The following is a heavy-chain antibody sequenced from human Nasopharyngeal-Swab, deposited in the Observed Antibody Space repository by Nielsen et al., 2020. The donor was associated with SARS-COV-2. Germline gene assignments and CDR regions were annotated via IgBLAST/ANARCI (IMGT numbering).Heavy chain of an antibody. D-gene: IGHD3-22*01. V-gene: IGHV1-8*01. Sequence: ASVKVSCKASVYTFTIYDINWVRQATGQGLEWMGWMNPNSGNTGYAQKFQGRVTMTRNTSISTAYMELSSLRSEDTAVYYCARAERGRIVVVITSFYYYYMDVWGKGTTVTVSS. CDR1: VYTFTIYD. J-gene: IGHJ6*03. CDR3: ARAERGRIVVVITSFYYYYMDV. CDR2: MNPNSGNT.